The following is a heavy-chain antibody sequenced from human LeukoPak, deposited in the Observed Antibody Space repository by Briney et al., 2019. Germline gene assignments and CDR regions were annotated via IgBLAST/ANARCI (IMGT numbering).Heavy chain of an antibody. CDR1: GFTVSTYT. CDR3: AKDLYYDILTDYPSFDY. D-gene: IGHD3-9*01. V-gene: IGHV3-23*01. Sequence: PGGSLRLSCAASGFTVSTYTMSWVSQARGKGLEWVSAISGSGGSTYYADSVKGRFTISRDNSKNTLYLQMNSLRAEDTAVYYCAKDLYYDILTDYPSFDYWGQGTLVTVSS. J-gene: IGHJ4*02. CDR2: ISGSGGST.